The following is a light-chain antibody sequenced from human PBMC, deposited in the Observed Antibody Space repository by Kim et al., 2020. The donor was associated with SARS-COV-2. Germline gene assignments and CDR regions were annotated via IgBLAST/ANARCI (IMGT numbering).Light chain of an antibody. CDR1: QSVSSY. V-gene: IGKV3-11*01. Sequence: LSPGERATLSCRASQSVSSYLAWYQQKPGQAPRLVIYDASKRATGIPARFSGSGSGTDFTLTISSLEPEDFAVYYCQQRSNWPLTFGPGTKVDIK. CDR3: QQRSNWPLT. CDR2: DAS. J-gene: IGKJ3*01.